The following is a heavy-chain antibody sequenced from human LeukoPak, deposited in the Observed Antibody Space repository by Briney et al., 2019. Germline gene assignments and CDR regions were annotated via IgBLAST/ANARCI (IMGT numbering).Heavy chain of an antibody. CDR2: MNPNSGNT. Sequence: ASVKVSCKASGYTFTSYDINWVRQATGQGLEWMGWMNPNSGNTGYAQKFQGGVTMTRNTSISTAYMELSSLRSEDTAVYYCAREKIGYYDGSGRGWFDPWGQGTLVTVSS. D-gene: IGHD3-22*01. V-gene: IGHV1-8*01. CDR3: AREKIGYYDGSGRGWFDP. J-gene: IGHJ5*02. CDR1: GYTFTSYD.